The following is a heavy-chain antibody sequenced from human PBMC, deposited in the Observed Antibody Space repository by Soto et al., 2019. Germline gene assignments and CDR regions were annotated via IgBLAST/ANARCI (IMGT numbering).Heavy chain of an antibody. D-gene: IGHD2-15*01. CDR2: INPNSGGT. V-gene: IGHV1-2*02. Sequence: ASVKVSCKASGYTFTVYYMHCVLQSPLQGLEWMGWINPNSGGTNYAQKFQGRVTMTRDTSISTAYMELSRLRSDDTAVYYCARGTDIVVVVAAIFDYWGQGTLVTVSS. CDR1: GYTFTVYY. CDR3: ARGTDIVVVVAAIFDY. J-gene: IGHJ4*02.